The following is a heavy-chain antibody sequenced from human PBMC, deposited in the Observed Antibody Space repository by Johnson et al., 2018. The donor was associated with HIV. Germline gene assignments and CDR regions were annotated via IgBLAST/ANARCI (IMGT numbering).Heavy chain of an antibody. D-gene: IGHD6-13*01. V-gene: IGHV3-11*04. Sequence: QMLLVESGGGVVQPGGSLRLSCAASGFSFSDFYMRWIRQAPRKGLKWISYISSSDSTIYYADSVKGRFTISRDSSKNTLYLQMNSLRPEDTAVYYCAKHNGLDSSWPFDAFDIWGQGTRVTVSS. J-gene: IGHJ3*02. CDR2: ISSSDSTI. CDR3: AKHNGLDSSWPFDAFDI. CDR1: GFSFSDFY.